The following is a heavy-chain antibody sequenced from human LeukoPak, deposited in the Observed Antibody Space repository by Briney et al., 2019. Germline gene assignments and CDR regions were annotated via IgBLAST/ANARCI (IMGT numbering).Heavy chain of an antibody. CDR2: VYYSGAT. CDR3: AKYGNYLVD. Sequence: PSETPSLTCTVSGDSISGYYWSWIRQPPGKGLEYIGYVYYSGATNSNPSLKSRVTISLDTSKNQFSLKLNSVTAADTAVYYCAKYGNYLVDWGQGTLVTVSS. J-gene: IGHJ4*02. CDR1: GDSISGYY. D-gene: IGHD2/OR15-2a*01. V-gene: IGHV4-59*01.